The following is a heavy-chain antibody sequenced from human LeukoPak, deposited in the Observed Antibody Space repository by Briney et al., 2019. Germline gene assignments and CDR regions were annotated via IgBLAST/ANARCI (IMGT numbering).Heavy chain of an antibody. CDR2: IYSGGGST. Sequence: GGSLRLSCAASGFTVSYNYMSWVRQAPGKGLEWVSVIYSGGGSTYYADSVKGRFTISRDNSKNTVYLQMNSLSAEDTAVYYCVNVGGEAFDTWGQGTMVTVSS. V-gene: IGHV3-53*01. D-gene: IGHD1-26*01. CDR3: VNVGGEAFDT. CDR1: GFTVSYNY. J-gene: IGHJ3*02.